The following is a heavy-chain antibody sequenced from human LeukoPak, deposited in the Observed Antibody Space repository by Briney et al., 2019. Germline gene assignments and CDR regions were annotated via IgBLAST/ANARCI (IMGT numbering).Heavy chain of an antibody. CDR1: GGSIRSYY. D-gene: IGHD2-2*01. CDR3: ARHFPAALWG. J-gene: IGHJ4*02. Sequence: SETLSLTCTVPGGSIRSYYWSWIRQPPGKGLEWIGDISYSGITNYNSSLKSRVTISVDTSKNQFSLKLSSVTAADTAVYYCARHFPAALWGWGQGTLVTVSS. V-gene: IGHV4-59*08. CDR2: ISYSGIT.